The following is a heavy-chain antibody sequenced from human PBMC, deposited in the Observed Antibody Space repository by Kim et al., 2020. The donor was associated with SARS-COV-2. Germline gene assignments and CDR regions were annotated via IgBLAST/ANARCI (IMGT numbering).Heavy chain of an antibody. CDR1: GFDFDDFG. V-gene: IGHV3-20*04. D-gene: IGHD2-15*01. CDR2: VNWNGATT. CDR3: VRWAVGGNPLFDF. Sequence: GGSLRLSCAASGFDFDDFGMSWVRQAPGKGLEWVSGVNWNGATTIYADYVKGRFTISKDNAKKSLNLQMHSLRVEDTALYYCVRWAVGGNPLFDFWGQGTLVTVSS. J-gene: IGHJ4*02.